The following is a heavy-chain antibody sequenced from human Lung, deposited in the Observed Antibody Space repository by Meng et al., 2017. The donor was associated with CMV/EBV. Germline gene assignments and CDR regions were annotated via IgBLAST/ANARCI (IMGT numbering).Heavy chain of an antibody. Sequence: GPPRVQPPHTLSRASAGPGVSFTNQTRWAWSRRPPGKGLEGSGEIPQRGSSAYNPPLKIRVRMSIDKSKSQFSLKLSSVTAADTAVYHGLGRSGGSVWGQGTLVTVSS. D-gene: IGHD3-10*01. J-gene: IGHJ1*01. CDR2: IPQRGSS. CDR3: LGRSGGSV. CDR1: GVSFTNQTR. V-gene: IGHV4-4*03.